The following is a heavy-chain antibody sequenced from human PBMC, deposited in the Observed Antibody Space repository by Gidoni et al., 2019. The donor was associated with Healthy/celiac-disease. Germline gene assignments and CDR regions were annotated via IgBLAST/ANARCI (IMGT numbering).Heavy chain of an antibody. CDR3: ASPGGDYGDYGAFDI. CDR1: GYSISSGYY. Sequence: PSETLSLTCTVSGYSISSGYYWGWIRQPPGKGLEWIGSIYHSGSTYYNPSLKSRVTISVDTSKNQFTLKLSSVTAADTAVYYCASPGGDYGDYGAFDIWGQGTMVTVSS. CDR2: IYHSGST. J-gene: IGHJ3*02. V-gene: IGHV4-38-2*02. D-gene: IGHD4-17*01.